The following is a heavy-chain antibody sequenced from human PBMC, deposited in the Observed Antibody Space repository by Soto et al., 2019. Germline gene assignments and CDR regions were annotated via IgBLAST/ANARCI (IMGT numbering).Heavy chain of an antibody. CDR3: AKTTYSGNYYTLGYLDY. CDR2: ISYDGSNQ. D-gene: IGHD1-26*01. Sequence: QVQLVESGGGVVQPGKSLRLSCAASGFTFSTYGMHWVRQAPGKGLEWVAVISYDGSNQYYADSVKGRFTISRDDSXNXXYPQVNSLRAEDTAVYYCAKTTYSGNYYTLGYLDYWGQGTLVTVSS. CDR1: GFTFSTYG. V-gene: IGHV3-30*18. J-gene: IGHJ4*02.